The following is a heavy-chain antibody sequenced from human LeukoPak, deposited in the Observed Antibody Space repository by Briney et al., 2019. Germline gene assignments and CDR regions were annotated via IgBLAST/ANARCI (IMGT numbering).Heavy chain of an antibody. Sequence: GASVKVSCKASGYILSSYNMHWVRQAPGQGLEWLGIINPSGGDTKYAQKFQGRVTLTRDKSTSTVYMELSSLTSDDTAVYYCARDPGPYAFDIWGQGTMVTVSS. J-gene: IGHJ3*02. V-gene: IGHV1-46*01. CDR3: ARDPGPYAFDI. CDR2: INPSGGDT. CDR1: GYILSSYN.